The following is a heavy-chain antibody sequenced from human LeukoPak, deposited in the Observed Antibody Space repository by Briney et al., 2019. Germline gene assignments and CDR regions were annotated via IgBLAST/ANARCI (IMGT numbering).Heavy chain of an antibody. D-gene: IGHD4-23*01. J-gene: IGHJ2*01. CDR1: GYTLTELS. CDR2: FDPEDGET. CDR3: ATERRPLYGGNSEWYFDL. Sequence: ASVKVSCKVSGYTLTELSMHWVRQAPGKGLEWMEGFDPEDGETIYAQKFQGRVTMTEDTSTDTAYMELSSLRSEDTAVYYCATERRPLYGGNSEWYFDLWGRGTLVTVSS. V-gene: IGHV1-24*01.